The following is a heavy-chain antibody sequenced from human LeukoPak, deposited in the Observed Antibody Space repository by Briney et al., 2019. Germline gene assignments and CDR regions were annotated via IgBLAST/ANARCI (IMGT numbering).Heavy chain of an antibody. CDR2: IYYSGST. Sequence: KASQTLSLTCTVSGGSISSGDYYWSWIRQPPGKGLEWIGYIYYSGSTYYNPSLKSRVTISVDTSKNQFSLKLSSVTAADTAVYYCARDSGYYGMDVWGQGTTVTVPS. V-gene: IGHV4-30-4*01. CDR3: ARDSGYYGMDV. J-gene: IGHJ6*02. CDR1: GGSISSGDYY.